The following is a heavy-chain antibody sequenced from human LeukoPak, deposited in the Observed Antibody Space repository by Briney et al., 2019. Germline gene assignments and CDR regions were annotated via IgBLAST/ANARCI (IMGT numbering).Heavy chain of an antibody. V-gene: IGHV1-18*01. D-gene: IGHD3-10*01. CDR2: ISAYNGNT. CDR1: GYTFTSYG. J-gene: IGHJ4*02. CDR3: ARETYYGSGSYYQFTHFDY. Sequence: GASVKVSCKASGYTFTSYGICWVRQAPGQGLEWMGWISAYNGNTNYAQKLQGRVTMTTDTSTSTAYMELRSLRSDDTAVYYCARETYYGSGSYYQFTHFDYWGQGTLVTVSS.